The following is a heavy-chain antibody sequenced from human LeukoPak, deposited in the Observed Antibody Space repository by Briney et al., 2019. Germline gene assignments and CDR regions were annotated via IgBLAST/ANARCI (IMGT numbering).Heavy chain of an antibody. D-gene: IGHD3-3*01. J-gene: IGHJ4*02. CDR1: GFTFSSYA. V-gene: IGHV3-23*01. Sequence: PGGSLRLSCAASGFTFSSYAMSWVSQAPGKGLEWVSSIGGSGYFTYYADSVEGRFTISRDKSKNRLYLQMNSLRAEDTAVYYCAKDKAGTILQLSYYFEDWGRGSLVTVSS. CDR2: IGGSGYFT. CDR3: AKDKAGTILQLSYYFED.